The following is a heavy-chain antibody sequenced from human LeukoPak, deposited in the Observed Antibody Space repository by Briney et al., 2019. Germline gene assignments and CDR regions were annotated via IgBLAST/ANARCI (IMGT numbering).Heavy chain of an antibody. CDR2: INHSGST. V-gene: IGHV4-34*01. J-gene: IGHJ4*02. CDR1: GGSFSGYY. D-gene: IGHD2-2*01. Sequence: SETLSLTCAVYGGSFSGYYWSWIRQPPGKGLEWIGEINHSGSTNYNPSLKSRVTISVDTSKNQFSLKLSSVTAADTAVYYCARDRADCSSTSCYLDGYVWGQGTLVTVSS. CDR3: ARDRADCSSTSCYLDGYV.